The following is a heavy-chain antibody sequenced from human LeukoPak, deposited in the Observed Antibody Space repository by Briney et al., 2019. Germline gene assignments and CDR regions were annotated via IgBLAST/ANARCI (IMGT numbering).Heavy chain of an antibody. D-gene: IGHD1-26*01. J-gene: IGHJ3*02. CDR2: IKSKTDGGTT. CDR3: TTDMVGATGPDAFDI. Sequence: GGSLRLSCAASGFTFSNAWMSWVRQAPGKGLEWVGRIKSKTDGGTTDYAAPVKGRFTISRDDSKNTLCLQMNSLKTEDTAVYYCTTDMVGATGPDAFDIWGQGTMVTVSS. V-gene: IGHV3-15*01. CDR1: GFTFSNAW.